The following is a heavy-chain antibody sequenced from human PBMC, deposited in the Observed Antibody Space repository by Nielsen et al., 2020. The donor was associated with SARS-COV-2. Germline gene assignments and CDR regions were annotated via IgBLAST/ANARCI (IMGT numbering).Heavy chain of an antibody. Sequence: GESLKISCAASGFTFSSYDMHWVRQATGKGLEWVSAIGTAGDTYYPGSVKGRFTISRENAKNSLYLQMNSLRAGDTAVYYCARSRQGYYYYGMDVWGQGTTVTVSS. CDR1: GFTFSSYD. V-gene: IGHV3-13*01. J-gene: IGHJ6*02. CDR3: ARSRQGYYYYGMDV. CDR2: IGTAGDT.